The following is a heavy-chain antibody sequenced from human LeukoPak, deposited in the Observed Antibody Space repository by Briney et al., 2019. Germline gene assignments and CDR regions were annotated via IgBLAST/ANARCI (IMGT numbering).Heavy chain of an antibody. CDR2: INHSGST. Sequence: PSETLSLTCAVYGGSFSGYSWSWIRQPPGKGLEWIGEINHSGSTNQNPSLKSRVTISVDTSKNQFSLKLSSVTAADTAVYYCARPQTGAAFDIWGQGTMVIVSS. CDR3: ARPQTGAAFDI. CDR1: GGSFSGYS. J-gene: IGHJ3*02. V-gene: IGHV4-34*01. D-gene: IGHD1-14*01.